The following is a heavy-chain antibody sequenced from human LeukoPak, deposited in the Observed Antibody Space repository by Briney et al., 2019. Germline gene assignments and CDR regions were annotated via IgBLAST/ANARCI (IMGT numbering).Heavy chain of an antibody. CDR2: ISGSGRDT. D-gene: IGHD3-22*01. CDR1: GFTFSTFA. J-gene: IGHJ4*02. V-gene: IGHV3-23*01. Sequence: GGSLRLSCAASGFTFSTFAMIWVRQAPGKGLEWVSAISGSGRDTYYADSVKGRFTFSRDNTKNTLYLQMNSLRAEDTAVYYCAKIRAVDSSGYYKYYFDYWGQGTLVTSPQ. CDR3: AKIRAVDSSGYYKYYFDY.